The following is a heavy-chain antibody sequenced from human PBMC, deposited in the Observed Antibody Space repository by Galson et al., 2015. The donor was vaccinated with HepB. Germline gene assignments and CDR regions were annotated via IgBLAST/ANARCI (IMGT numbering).Heavy chain of an antibody. V-gene: IGHV3-23*01. J-gene: IGHJ2*01. CDR3: AKDPSTSCHQYFDL. CDR2: ISGSGGST. CDR1: GFTCSSYA. D-gene: IGHD2-2*01. Sequence: SLRLAGAASGFTCSSYALSWVRQAPGKGLEWVSAISGSGGSTYYADSVKGRFTIPRDNSKNTLYLQMNSLRAEDTAVYYCAKDPSTSCHQYFDLWGRGTLVTVSS.